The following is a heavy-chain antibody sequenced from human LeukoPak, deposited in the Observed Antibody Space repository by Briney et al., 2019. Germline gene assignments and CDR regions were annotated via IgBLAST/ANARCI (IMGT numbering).Heavy chain of an antibody. V-gene: IGHV3-15*01. CDR3: IWSDGGYFDY. D-gene: IGHD3-3*01. CDR2: IKSKTDGGTT. Sequence: GGFLRLSCAASGFTFSNAWMSWVRQAPGKGLEWVGRIKSKTDGGTTDYAAPVKGRFTISRDDSKNTLYLQMNSLKAEDTAVYYCIWSDGGYFDYWGQGTLVTVSS. CDR1: GFTFSNAW. J-gene: IGHJ4*02.